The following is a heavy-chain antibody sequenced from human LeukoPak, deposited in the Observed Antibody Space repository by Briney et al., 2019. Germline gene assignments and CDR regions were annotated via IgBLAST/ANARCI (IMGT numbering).Heavy chain of an antibody. CDR3: ARPIHYDFWSDNGWFDP. D-gene: IGHD3-3*01. CDR2: IYHSGST. J-gene: IGHJ5*02. CDR1: GYSISSGYY. Sequence: SETLSLTCAVSGYSISSGYYWGWIQQPPGKGLEWIGSIYHSGSTYYNPSLKSRVTISVDTSKNQFSLKLSSVTAADTAVYYCARPIHYDFWSDNGWFDPWGQGTLVTVSS. V-gene: IGHV4-38-2*01.